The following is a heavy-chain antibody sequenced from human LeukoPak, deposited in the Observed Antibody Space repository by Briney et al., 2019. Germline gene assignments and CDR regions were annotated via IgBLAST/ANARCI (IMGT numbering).Heavy chain of an antibody. Sequence: GGSLRLSCAASGLTFSGFWMSWVRQAPGKGLEWVANINEDGGDNHYVDSVKGRFAISRDNAKNSLYLQMNSLRAEDTAVYYCARGRGGLLWFGEFNSWGQGTLVTVSS. V-gene: IGHV3-7*01. CDR2: INEDGGDN. J-gene: IGHJ4*02. CDR1: GLTFSGFW. D-gene: IGHD3-10*01. CDR3: ARGRGGLLWFGEFNS.